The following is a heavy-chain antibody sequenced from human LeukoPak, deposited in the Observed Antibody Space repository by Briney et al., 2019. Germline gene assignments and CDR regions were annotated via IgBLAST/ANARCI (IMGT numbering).Heavy chain of an antibody. V-gene: IGHV1-2*04. CDR3: ASQEDWGYGGGFDY. D-gene: IGHD7-27*01. Sequence: ASVKVSCRASGYTFTGYYMHWVRQAPGQGLEWMGWINPNSGGTNYAQKFQGWVTMTRDTSISTAYMELRSLRSDDTAVYYCASQEDWGYGGGFDYWGQGTLVTVSS. CDR2: INPNSGGT. J-gene: IGHJ4*02. CDR1: GYTFTGYY.